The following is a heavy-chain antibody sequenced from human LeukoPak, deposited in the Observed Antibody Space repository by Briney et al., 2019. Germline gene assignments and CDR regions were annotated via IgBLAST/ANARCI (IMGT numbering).Heavy chain of an antibody. CDR1: GGSISSHY. CDR2: IYNSGST. D-gene: IGHD1-1*01. Sequence: LSETLSLTCTVSGGSISSHYWSWIRRPPGKRLEWIGYIYNSGSTNYNPSLKSRVTISVDTSKNQFSLKLSSVTAADTAVYYCARRVPQREWFDPWGQGTLVTVSS. CDR3: ARRVPQREWFDP. V-gene: IGHV4-59*11. J-gene: IGHJ5*02.